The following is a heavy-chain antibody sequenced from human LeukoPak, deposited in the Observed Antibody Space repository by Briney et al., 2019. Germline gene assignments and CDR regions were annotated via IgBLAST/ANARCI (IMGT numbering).Heavy chain of an antibody. V-gene: IGHV1-8*02. CDR1: GYTFTSYY. CDR3: ARIRMRKVRGVISVYYYYYGMDV. Sequence: GASVKVSCKASGYTFTSYYMHWVRQATGQGLEWMGWMNPNSGNTGYAQKFQGRVTMTRNTSISTAYMELSSLRSEDTAVYYCARIRMRKVRGVISVYYYYYGMDVWGQGTTVTVSS. CDR2: MNPNSGNT. J-gene: IGHJ6*02. D-gene: IGHD3-10*01.